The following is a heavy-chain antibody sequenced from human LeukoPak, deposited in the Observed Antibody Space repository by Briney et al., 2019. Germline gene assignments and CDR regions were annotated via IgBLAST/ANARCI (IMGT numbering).Heavy chain of an antibody. V-gene: IGHV3-23*01. CDR2: ISGSGGST. D-gene: IGHD6-19*01. CDR3: AKGRYSSGWYPIDY. Sequence: AGGSLRLSCAASGFTLSSYAMSWVRQAPGKGLEWVSAISGSGGSTYYADSVKGRFTISRDNSKNTLYLQMNSLRAEDTAVYYCAKGRYSSGWYPIDYWGQGTLVTVSS. CDR1: GFTLSSYA. J-gene: IGHJ4*02.